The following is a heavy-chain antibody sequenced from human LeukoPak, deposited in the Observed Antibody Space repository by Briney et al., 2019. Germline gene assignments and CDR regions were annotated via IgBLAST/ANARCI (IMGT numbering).Heavy chain of an antibody. CDR2: IYHSGST. CDR3: ARESRRIAAAGPSYYMDV. V-gene: IGHV4-4*02. D-gene: IGHD6-13*01. Sequence: SETLSLTCAVCGGSISSSNWWSWVRQPPGKGLEWIGEIYHSGSTNYNPSLKSRVTISVDTSKNQFSLMLNSVTAADTAVYYCARESRRIAAAGPSYYMDVWGRGTTVTVSS. CDR1: GGSISSSNW. J-gene: IGHJ6*03.